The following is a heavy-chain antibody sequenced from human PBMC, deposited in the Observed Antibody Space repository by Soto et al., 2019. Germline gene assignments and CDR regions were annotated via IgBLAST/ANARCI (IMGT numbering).Heavy chain of an antibody. D-gene: IGHD3-22*01. CDR2: INHSGST. V-gene: IGHV4-34*01. CDR1: GGSFSGYY. Sequence: PSEPLSLTCAVYGGSFSGYYWSWIRQPPGKGLEWIGEINHSGSTNYNPSLKSRVTISVDTSKNQSSLKLSSVTAADTAVYYSARGLGWLLRGWLDPWGQGTLVTVSS. CDR3: ARGLGWLLRGWLDP. J-gene: IGHJ5*02.